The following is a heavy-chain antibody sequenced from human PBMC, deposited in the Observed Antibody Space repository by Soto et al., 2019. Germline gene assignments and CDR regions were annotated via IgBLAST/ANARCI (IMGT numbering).Heavy chain of an antibody. J-gene: IGHJ4*02. Sequence: PGESLKISCKCSGYSFTSYWISWVRQMPGKGLEWMGRIDPSDSYTNYSPSFQGHVTISADKSISTAYLQWSSLKASDTAMYYCATLRVGFGELLTYWGQGTLVTVSS. D-gene: IGHD3-10*01. CDR1: GYSFTSYW. CDR2: IDPSDSYT. CDR3: ATLRVGFGELLTY. V-gene: IGHV5-10-1*01.